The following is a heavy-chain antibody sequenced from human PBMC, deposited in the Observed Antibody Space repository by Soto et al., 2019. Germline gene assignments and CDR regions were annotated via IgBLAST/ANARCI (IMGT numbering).Heavy chain of an antibody. D-gene: IGHD3-3*01. V-gene: IGHV3-23*01. CDR3: AKGPTIFGVSISYSFYYGLDV. Sequence: PGGSLRLSCAASGFSLTSYAMIWVRQAPGKGLQWVSVIDGSGKYTNYADSVKGRFTISRDTSNNTLYLHMNSLGAEDTAVYYCAKGPTIFGVSISYSFYYGLDVWGQGTTVTVSS. CDR1: GFSLTSYA. CDR2: IDGSGKYT. J-gene: IGHJ6*02.